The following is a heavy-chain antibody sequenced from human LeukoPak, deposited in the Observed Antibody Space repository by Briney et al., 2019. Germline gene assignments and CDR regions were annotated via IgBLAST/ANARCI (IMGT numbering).Heavy chain of an antibody. CDR1: GFTFSSYW. CDR2: IKQDGSEK. V-gene: IGHV3-7*01. Sequence: PGGSLRLSCAASGFTFSSYWMSWVRQAPGKGLEWVANIKQDGSEKYYVDSVKGRFTISRDNAKNSLYLQMNSLRAEDTAVYYCAREHGFWSGRYDAFDIWGQGTMVTVSS. D-gene: IGHD3-3*01. J-gene: IGHJ3*02. CDR3: AREHGFWSGRYDAFDI.